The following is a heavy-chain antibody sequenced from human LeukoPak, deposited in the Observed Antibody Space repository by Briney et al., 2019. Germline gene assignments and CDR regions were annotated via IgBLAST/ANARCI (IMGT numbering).Heavy chain of an antibody. CDR1: GGSISRCY. CDR3: ARLSDSDSSGYYWAFEY. J-gene: IGHJ4*02. V-gene: IGHV4-59*08. D-gene: IGHD3-22*01. Sequence: SEPLSLTCTVSGGSISRCYWSWIRQPPGKGLECIGYISYSGSTNYNPSLKSRVTISVDTSKNRFSLKLSSVTAADTAVYYCARLSDSDSSGYYWAFEYWGQGTLVTVSS. CDR2: ISYSGST.